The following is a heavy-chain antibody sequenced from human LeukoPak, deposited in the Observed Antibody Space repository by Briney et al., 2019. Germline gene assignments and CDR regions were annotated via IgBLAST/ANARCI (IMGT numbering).Heavy chain of an antibody. CDR2: LYSDGTT. D-gene: IGHD5-24*01. CDR3: AKGVVEMATIRYYYYMDV. J-gene: IGHJ6*03. CDR1: GFSVGNNY. V-gene: IGHV3-66*01. Sequence: GGPLRLSCVASGFSVGNNYMSWVRHAPGKGLEWVSILYSDGTTSYADSARGRFTISRDMSTNSLYLEMNSLRAEDTAVYYCAKGVVEMATIRYYYYMDVWGKGTTVTVSS.